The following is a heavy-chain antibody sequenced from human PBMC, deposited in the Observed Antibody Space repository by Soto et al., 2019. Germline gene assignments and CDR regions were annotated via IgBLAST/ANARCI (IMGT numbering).Heavy chain of an antibody. CDR1: GFTFSSYW. D-gene: IGHD3-3*01. CDR2: IKQDGSEK. Sequence: EVQLVESGGGLVQPGGSLRLSCAASGFTFSSYWMSWVRQAPGKGLEWVANIKQDGSEKYYVDSVKGRFTISRDNAKNSLYLQMNSLRAEDTAVYYCARDAERHYDFWSGYFDYWGQGTLVTVSS. V-gene: IGHV3-7*01. CDR3: ARDAERHYDFWSGYFDY. J-gene: IGHJ4*02.